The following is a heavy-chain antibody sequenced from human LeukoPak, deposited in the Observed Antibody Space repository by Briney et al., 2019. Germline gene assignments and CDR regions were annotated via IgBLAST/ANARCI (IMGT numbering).Heavy chain of an antibody. CDR3: ARDKGGAFDI. V-gene: IGHV3-33*08. Sequence: GRSLRLSCAASGFTFSSYAMHWVRQAPGKGLEWVAVIWYDGSNKYYADSVKGRFTISRDNSKNTLYLQMNSLRAEDTAVYYCARDKGGAFDIWGQGTMVTVSS. J-gene: IGHJ3*02. CDR1: GFTFSSYA. CDR2: IWYDGSNK.